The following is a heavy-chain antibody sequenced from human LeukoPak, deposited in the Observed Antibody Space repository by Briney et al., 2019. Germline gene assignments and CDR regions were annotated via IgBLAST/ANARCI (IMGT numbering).Heavy chain of an antibody. D-gene: IGHD6-13*01. CDR3: ARSLPYSSSWYTDLDY. V-gene: IGHV3-21*01. CDR2: ISSSSSYI. CDR1: GFTFSSYS. J-gene: IGHJ4*02. Sequence: GGSLRLSCAASGFTFSSYSMNWVRQAPGKGLEWVSSISSSSSYIYYADSVKGRFTISRDNAKNSLYLQMNSLRAEDTAVYYCARSLPYSSSWYTDLDYWGQGTLVTVSS.